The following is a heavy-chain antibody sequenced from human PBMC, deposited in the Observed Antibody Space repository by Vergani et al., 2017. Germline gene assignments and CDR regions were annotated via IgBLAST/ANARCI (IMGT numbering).Heavy chain of an antibody. V-gene: IGHV1-69*18. CDR1: GGTFSSYA. CDR2: IITIFGTA. D-gene: IGHD3-22*01. CDR3: ARDYYDSSGYYYTDY. J-gene: IGHJ4*02. Sequence: QVQLVQSGAEVKKPGSSVKVSCKASGGTFSSYAISWVRQAPGQGLEWMGRIITIFGTANYAQKFQGRVTITADESTSTAYMELSSLRSEDTAVYYCARDYYDSSGYYYTDYWGQGTLVTVSS.